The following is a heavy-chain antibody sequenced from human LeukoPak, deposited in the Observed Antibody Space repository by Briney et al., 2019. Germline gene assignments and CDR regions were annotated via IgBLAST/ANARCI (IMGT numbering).Heavy chain of an antibody. CDR2: ISSRSSYI. J-gene: IGHJ4*02. Sequence: GGSLRLSCVASGFTFSSYSMNWVRQAPGKGLEWVSSISSRSSYIYYADSVKGRFTISRDNAKNSLYLQMNSLRAEDTAVYYCARSSSYYDSSGYQGEFDYWGQGTLVTVSS. V-gene: IGHV3-21*01. D-gene: IGHD3-22*01. CDR1: GFTFSSYS. CDR3: ARSSSYYDSSGYQGEFDY.